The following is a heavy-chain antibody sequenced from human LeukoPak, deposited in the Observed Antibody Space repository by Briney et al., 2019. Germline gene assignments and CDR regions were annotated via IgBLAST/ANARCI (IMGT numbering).Heavy chain of an antibody. CDR1: GYTFTSYY. CDR2: INPSGGST. J-gene: IGHJ4*02. Sequence: ASVKVSCRASGYTFTSYYMHWVRQAPGQGLEWMGIINPSGGSTSYAQKFQGRVTMTRDMSTSTVYMELSSLRSEDTAVYYCASDSLPHYHVSPPQWGQGTLVTVSS. CDR3: ASDSLPHYHVSPPQ. D-gene: IGHD1-14*01. V-gene: IGHV1-46*01.